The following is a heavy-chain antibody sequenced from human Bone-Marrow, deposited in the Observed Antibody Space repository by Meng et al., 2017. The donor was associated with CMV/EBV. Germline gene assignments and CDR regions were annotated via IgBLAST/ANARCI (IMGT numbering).Heavy chain of an antibody. Sequence: QVQLVQSRGEVKKPWASVKVSCKASGYTFNNYGISWVRQAPGQGLEWMGWISGHSGKTHSIRKFQDRLTMTTDISTRTSYMELRTLRSDDTAVYYCARDVDYTNSSPGFWGQGTLVTVSS. CDR2: ISGHSGKT. J-gene: IGHJ4*02. CDR1: GYTFNNYG. V-gene: IGHV1-18*01. CDR3: ARDVDYTNSSPGF. D-gene: IGHD6-6*01.